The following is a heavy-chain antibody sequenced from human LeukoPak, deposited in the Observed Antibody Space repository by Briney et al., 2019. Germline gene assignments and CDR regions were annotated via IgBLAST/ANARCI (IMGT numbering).Heavy chain of an antibody. CDR2: IYYSGST. D-gene: IGHD5-12*01. CDR3: ARHRGGATIIGDWFDP. CDR1: GGSISSYY. V-gene: IGHV4-59*08. Sequence: PSETLSLTCTVSGGSISSYYWSWIRQPPGKGLEWIGYIYYSGSTNYNPSLKSRVTISVDTSKNQFSLKLSSVTAADTAVYYCARHRGGATIIGDWFDPWGQGTLVTVSS. J-gene: IGHJ5*02.